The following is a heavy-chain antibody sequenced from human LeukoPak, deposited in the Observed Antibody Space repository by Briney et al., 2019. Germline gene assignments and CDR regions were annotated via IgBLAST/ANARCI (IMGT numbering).Heavy chain of an antibody. D-gene: IGHD3-22*01. Sequence: ASVTVSCQASRYTFTCYGISWVRPAPGQGLEWMGWISAYKGNTNYAQKLQGRVTMTTDASTSTTYMELRSLRSDDTAVYYCARGGDPRVLVITGDAFDIWGQGTMVTVSS. CDR2: ISAYKGNT. CDR3: ARGGDPRVLVITGDAFDI. J-gene: IGHJ3*02. CDR1: RYTFTCYG. V-gene: IGHV1-18*04.